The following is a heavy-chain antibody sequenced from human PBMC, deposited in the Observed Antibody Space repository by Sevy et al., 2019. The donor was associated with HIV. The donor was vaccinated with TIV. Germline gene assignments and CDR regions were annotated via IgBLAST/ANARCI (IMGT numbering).Heavy chain of an antibody. CDR1: GFTFSSYA. D-gene: IGHD6-19*01. J-gene: IGHJ3*02. CDR3: AKDSIAVAGNDAFDI. CDR2: ISGSGGGT. Sequence: GGSLRLSCAASGFTFSSYAMSWVRQAPGKGLEWVSAISGSGGGTYYANSVKGRFTISRDNSKNTLYLQMNSLRAEDTAVYYCAKDSIAVAGNDAFDIWGQGTMVTVSS. V-gene: IGHV3-23*01.